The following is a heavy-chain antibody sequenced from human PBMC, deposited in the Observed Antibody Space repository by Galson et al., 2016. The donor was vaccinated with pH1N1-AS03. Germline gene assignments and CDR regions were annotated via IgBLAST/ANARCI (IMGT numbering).Heavy chain of an antibody. CDR3: TRYARGPSF. CDR1: GFTFSDNH. J-gene: IGHJ4*02. CDR2: ISESGSGT. V-gene: IGHV3-11*04. Sequence: SLSLSCAASGFTFSDNHMSWIRQAPGRGLEYIGYISESGSGTVYRDSVKGRFTISRDNAKNSLYLQMNSLRAEDTAVYYCTRYARGPSFGGQGTLVTVSS.